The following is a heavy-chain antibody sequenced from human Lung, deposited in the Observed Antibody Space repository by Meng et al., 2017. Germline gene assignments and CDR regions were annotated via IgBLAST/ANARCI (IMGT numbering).Heavy chain of an antibody. CDR3: VKAVTVAGHH. Sequence: GESLKISCLTSGFTFRNSEFNWVRQAPGKGLEWVSYIDESGTTRYYADSVRGRFTITRDNAENSVFLQMHSLRGEDTAVYYCVKAVTVAGHHLGQGSIVASSS. D-gene: IGHD6-19*01. CDR2: IDESGTTR. J-gene: IGHJ5*02. CDR1: GFTFRNSE. V-gene: IGHV3-48*03.